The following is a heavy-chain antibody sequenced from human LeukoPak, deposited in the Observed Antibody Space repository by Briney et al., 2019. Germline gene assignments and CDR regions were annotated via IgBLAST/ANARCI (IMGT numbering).Heavy chain of an antibody. J-gene: IGHJ1*01. CDR3: AKDRVAPIPATYFQH. Sequence: GGSLRLSCAASGFTVSSNYMSWVRQAPGKGLEWVSVIYSGGRTYYADSVKGRFTISRDNSKNTLYLQMNSLRAEDTAVYYCAKDRVAPIPATYFQHWGQGTLVTVSS. D-gene: IGHD2-15*01. V-gene: IGHV3-53*01. CDR1: GFTVSSNY. CDR2: IYSGGRT.